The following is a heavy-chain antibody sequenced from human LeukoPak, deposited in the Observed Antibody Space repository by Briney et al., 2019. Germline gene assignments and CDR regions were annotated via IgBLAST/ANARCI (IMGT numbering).Heavy chain of an antibody. V-gene: IGHV4-34*01. CDR3: ARGHGGYGD. CDR1: SGSFSGYY. D-gene: IGHD5-12*01. J-gene: IGHJ4*02. CDR2: INHSGGT. Sequence: SETLSLTCGVYSGSFSGYYWTWIRQPPGKGLEWIGEINHSGGTNYNPSLKSRVTISFDTSKNQFSLKLSSVTAADTASYFCARGHGGYGDWGQGTLVTVSS.